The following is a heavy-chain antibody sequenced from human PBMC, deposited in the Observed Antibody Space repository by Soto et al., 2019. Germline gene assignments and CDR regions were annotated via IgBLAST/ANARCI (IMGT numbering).Heavy chain of an antibody. J-gene: IGHJ5*02. CDR3: ARELGCSSTSCQTEAYWFDP. V-gene: IGHV4-61*01. Sequence: SETLSLTCTVPGGSVNIGTYYWSWIRQPPGKGLEWIGYIYYSGSTNYNPSLKSRVTISVDTSKNQFSLKLSSVTAADTAVYYCARELGCSSTSCQTEAYWFDPWGQGTLVTVSS. D-gene: IGHD2-2*01. CDR2: IYYSGST. CDR1: GGSVNIGTYY.